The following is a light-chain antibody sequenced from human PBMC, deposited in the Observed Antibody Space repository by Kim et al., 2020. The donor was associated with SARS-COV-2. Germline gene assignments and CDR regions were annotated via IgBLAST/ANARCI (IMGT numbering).Light chain of an antibody. CDR1: SLRSYY. V-gene: IGLV3-19*01. Sequence: SSELTQDPAVSVALGQTVRITCQGDSLRSYYASWYQQKPGQAPVLVIYGKNNRPSGIPDRFSGSSSGNTASLTITGAQAEDEADYYCNSRDSSGNQVVF. CDR2: GKN. CDR3: NSRDSSGNQVV. J-gene: IGLJ2*01.